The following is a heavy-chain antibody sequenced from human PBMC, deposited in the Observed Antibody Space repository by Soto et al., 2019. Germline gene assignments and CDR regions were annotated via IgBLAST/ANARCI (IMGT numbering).Heavy chain of an antibody. Sequence: QVQLVQSGPEVKKPGSSVKVSCKVSGCSFREYAVSWVRQAPGQGLEWMGGISPMFGTPNYAQKFQERITIIADEGTSTVYMELSSLTSEDTAVYYCARYATAMIMSSFDYWGQGTLVTFSS. CDR1: GCSFREYA. J-gene: IGHJ4*01. V-gene: IGHV1-69*01. CDR3: ARYATAMIMSSFDY. CDR2: ISPMFGTP. D-gene: IGHD5-18*01.